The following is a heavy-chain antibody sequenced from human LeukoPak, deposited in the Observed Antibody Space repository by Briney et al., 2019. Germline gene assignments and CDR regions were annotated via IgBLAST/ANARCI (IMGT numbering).Heavy chain of an antibody. V-gene: IGHV4-34*01. CDR3: ARISRLVRGVIIKTNYYYYMDV. D-gene: IGHD3-10*01. J-gene: IGHJ6*03. CDR1: GGSFSGYY. Sequence: SETLSLTCAVYGGSFSGYYWSWIRQPPGKGLEWIGEINHSGSTNYNPSLKSRVTISVDTSKNQFSLKLSSVTAADTAVYYCARISRLVRGVIIKTNYYYYMDVWGKGTTVTVSS. CDR2: INHSGST.